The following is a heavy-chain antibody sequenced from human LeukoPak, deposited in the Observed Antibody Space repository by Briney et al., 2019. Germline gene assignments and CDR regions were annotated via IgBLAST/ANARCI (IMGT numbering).Heavy chain of an antibody. CDR2: IYYSGST. CDR1: GGSISSYY. V-gene: IGHV4-59*01. CDR3: ASFRPAERWLQPGTDY. Sequence: SETLSLTFTVSGGSISSYYWSWIRQPPGKGLEWIGYIYYSGSTNYNPSLKSRVTISVDTSKNQFSLKLSSVTAADTAVYYCASFRPAERWLQPGTDYWGQGTLVTVSS. J-gene: IGHJ4*02. D-gene: IGHD5-24*01.